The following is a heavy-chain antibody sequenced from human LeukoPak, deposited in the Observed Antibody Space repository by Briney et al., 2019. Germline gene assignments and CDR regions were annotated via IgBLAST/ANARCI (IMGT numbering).Heavy chain of an antibody. D-gene: IGHD7-27*01. CDR2: INHSGST. J-gene: IGHJ4*02. Sequence: SETLSLTCAVYGGSFSGYYWSWIRQPPGKGLEWNGEINHSGSTNYNPSLKSRVTISVDTSKNQFSLKLSSVTAADTAVYYCASDLERGGDDYWGQGTLVTVSS. CDR1: GGSFSGYY. V-gene: IGHV4-34*01. CDR3: ASDLERGGDDY.